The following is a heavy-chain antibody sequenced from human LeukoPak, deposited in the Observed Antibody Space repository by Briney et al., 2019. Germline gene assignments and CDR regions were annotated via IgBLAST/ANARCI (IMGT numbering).Heavy chain of an antibody. CDR1: GFTFSSYG. D-gene: IGHD3-10*01. CDR3: AKDSYYYGSGSYDV. V-gene: IGHV3-30*18. Sequence: GGSLRLSCAASGFTFSSYGMHWVRQAPGKGLEWVAVISYDGSNKYYADSVKGRFTISRDNSKNTLYLQTNSLRAEDTAVYYCAKDSYYYGSGSYDVWGQGTLVTVSS. CDR2: ISYDGSNK. J-gene: IGHJ4*02.